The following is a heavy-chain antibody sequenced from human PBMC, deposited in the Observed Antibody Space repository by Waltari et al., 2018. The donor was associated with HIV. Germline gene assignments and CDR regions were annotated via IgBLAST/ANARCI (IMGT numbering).Heavy chain of an antibody. J-gene: IGHJ2*01. Sequence: QVDLQQWGTGLLKPSETLSRTCAVYGGSFTGHYWSWIRETPGEGLQWIGEMNDGGKSNYNPTLKSRAVMTIDPSKKQFSLKLKSVPAADTGVYYCARGPRPSTVTAPGWYFDLWGRGTLVTVSS. V-gene: IGHV4-34*02. CDR2: MNDGGKS. CDR1: GGSFTGHY. D-gene: IGHD2-21*02. CDR3: ARGPRPSTVTAPGWYFDL.